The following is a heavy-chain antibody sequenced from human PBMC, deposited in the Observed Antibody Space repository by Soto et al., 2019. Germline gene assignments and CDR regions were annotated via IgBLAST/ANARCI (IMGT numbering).Heavy chain of an antibody. D-gene: IGHD2-2*02. V-gene: IGHV1-8*01. J-gene: IGHJ6*02. CDR1: GYTFTSYD. CDR2: MNPNSGNT. CDR3: ASLRRYCSSTSCYIDYYGMDV. Sequence: QVQLVQSGAEVKKPGASVKVSCKASGYTFTSYDINWVRQATGQGLEWMGWMNPNSGNTGYAQKSQGRVTMTRNTSISTAYMELSRLRSEDTAVYYCASLRRYCSSTSCYIDYYGMDVWGQGTTVTVSS.